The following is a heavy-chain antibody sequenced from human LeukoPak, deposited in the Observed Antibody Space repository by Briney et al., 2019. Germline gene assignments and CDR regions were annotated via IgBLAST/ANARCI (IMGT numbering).Heavy chain of an antibody. CDR3: ARVRQGDSSSWFFDY. Sequence: SETLSLTCAVYGGSFSGYYWSWIRQPPGKGLEWIGEINHSGSTNYDPSLKSRVTISVDTSKNQFSLKLSSVTAADTALYYCARVRQGDSSSWFFDYWGQGTLVTVSS. J-gene: IGHJ4*02. D-gene: IGHD6-13*01. V-gene: IGHV4-34*01. CDR2: INHSGST. CDR1: GGSFSGYY.